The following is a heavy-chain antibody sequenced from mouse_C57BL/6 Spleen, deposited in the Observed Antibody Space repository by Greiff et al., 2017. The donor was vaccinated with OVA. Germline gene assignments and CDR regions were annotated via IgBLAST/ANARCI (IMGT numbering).Heavy chain of an antibody. Sequence: EVQLQQSGPELVKPGASVKISCKASGYTFTDYYMNWVKQSHGKSLEWIGDINPNNGGTSYNQKFKGKATLTVDKSSSTAYMELRSLTSEDSAVYYCARGWLRRGFAYWGQGTLVTVSA. CDR2: INPNNGGT. D-gene: IGHD2-2*01. CDR3: ARGWLRRGFAY. V-gene: IGHV1-26*01. J-gene: IGHJ3*01. CDR1: GYTFTDYY.